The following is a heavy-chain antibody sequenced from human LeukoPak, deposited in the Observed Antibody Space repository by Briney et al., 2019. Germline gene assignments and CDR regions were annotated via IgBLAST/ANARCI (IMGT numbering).Heavy chain of an antibody. CDR2: IYFTGST. CDR1: GGSISGSY. CDR3: ARALNHYYYYYYMDV. V-gene: IGHV4-59*01. Sequence: SETLSLTCTVSGGSISGSYWSWIRQPPGKGLEWIGFIYFTGSTNYNPSLKSRVTISVDTPKNQFSLKLSSETAADTAVYYCARALNHYYYYYYMDVWGKGTTVTVSS. J-gene: IGHJ6*03. D-gene: IGHD1-14*01.